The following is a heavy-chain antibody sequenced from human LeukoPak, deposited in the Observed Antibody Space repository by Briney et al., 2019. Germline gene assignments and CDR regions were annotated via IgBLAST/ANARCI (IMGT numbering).Heavy chain of an antibody. CDR2: IYASGST. V-gene: IGHV4-4*07. D-gene: IGHD3-3*01. Sequence: SETLSLTCTVSGGSISSFYWNWIRQPAGKGLEWIGRIYASGSTNYNPSFKSRVTMSVDTSKNQFSLKLSSVAAADTAVYFCASGGAYDFWSALLFDCWGQGTLVTVSS. CDR1: GGSISSFY. CDR3: ASGGAYDFWSALLFDC. J-gene: IGHJ4*02.